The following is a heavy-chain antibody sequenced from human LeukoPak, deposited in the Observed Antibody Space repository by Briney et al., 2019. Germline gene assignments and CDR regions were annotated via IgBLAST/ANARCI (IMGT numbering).Heavy chain of an antibody. CDR2: ISYDGSNQ. Sequence: GGPLRLSCAASGFAFSFYAMHWVRQAPGKGLEWVAVISYDGSNQYCADSVQGRFAISRDNSNNTLHLQMNSLRAEDTAVYYCARLTMVRGFDSWGQGTLVTVSS. D-gene: IGHD3-10*01. V-gene: IGHV3-30*09. CDR1: GFAFSFYA. CDR3: ARLTMVRGFDS. J-gene: IGHJ4*02.